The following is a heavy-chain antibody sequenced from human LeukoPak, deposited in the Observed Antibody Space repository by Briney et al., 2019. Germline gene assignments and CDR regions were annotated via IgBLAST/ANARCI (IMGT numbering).Heavy chain of an antibody. CDR2: IIPIFGTA. V-gene: IGHV1-69*06. Sequence: ASVKVSCKASGYTFTSYGISWVRQAPGQGLEWMGGIIPIFGTANYAQKFQGRVTITADKSTSTAYMELSSLRSEDTAVYYCARETMVRRDYYYYMDVWGKGTTVTVSS. CDR1: GYTFTSYG. J-gene: IGHJ6*03. D-gene: IGHD3-10*01. CDR3: ARETMVRRDYYYYMDV.